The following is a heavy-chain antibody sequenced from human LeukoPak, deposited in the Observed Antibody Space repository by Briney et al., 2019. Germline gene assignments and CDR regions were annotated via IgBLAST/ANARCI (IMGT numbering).Heavy chain of an antibody. D-gene: IGHD1-26*01. CDR1: GYSFTTYW. CDR3: ATMGRGSYSGGYFDY. J-gene: IGHJ4*02. V-gene: IGHV5-51*01. Sequence: GESLKISCKSSGYSFTTYWIAWVRQMPGKGLEWMGIIYPGDSDTRYSPSFQGQVTISADKSISTAYLQWSSLKASDTAMYYCATMGRGSYSGGYFDYWGQGTLVTVSS. CDR2: IYPGDSDT.